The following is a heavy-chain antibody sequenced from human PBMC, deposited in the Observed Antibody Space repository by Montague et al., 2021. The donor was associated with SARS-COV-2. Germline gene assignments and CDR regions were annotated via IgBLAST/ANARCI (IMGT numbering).Heavy chain of an antibody. CDR2: IDWDDDK. CDR1: GFSLSTSGMC. CDR3: ARIWCIDHRNAFDI. V-gene: IGHV2-70*11. D-gene: IGHD4/OR15-4a*01. Sequence: PALVKPTQTLTLTCTFSGFSLSTSGMCVSWIRQPPGKALEWLARIDWDDDKYYSTSLKTRPTISKDTSKNQVVLTMTNMDPVDTATYYWARIWCIDHRNAFDIWGQGTMVTVSS. J-gene: IGHJ3*02.